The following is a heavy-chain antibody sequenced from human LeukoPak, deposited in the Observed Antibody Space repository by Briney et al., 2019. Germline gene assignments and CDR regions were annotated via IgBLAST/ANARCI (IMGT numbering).Heavy chain of an antibody. CDR1: GGSISSGDYY. V-gene: IGHV4-30-4*01. Sequence: SQTMSLTCTVSGGSISSGDYYWSWIRQPPGKGLEWIGYVYYSGSTYYNPSLKSRVTISVDTSKNQFSLKLSSVTAADTAVYYCARGLGDYVWGSYRPYAFDIWGQGTMVTVSS. J-gene: IGHJ3*02. D-gene: IGHD3-16*02. CDR2: VYYSGST. CDR3: ARGLGDYVWGSYRPYAFDI.